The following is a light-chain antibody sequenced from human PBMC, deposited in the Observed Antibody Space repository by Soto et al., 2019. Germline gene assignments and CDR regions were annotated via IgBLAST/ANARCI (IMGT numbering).Light chain of an antibody. CDR1: RNIDTF. Sequence: DIQMTQSPSSLSASVGDRVTMSCRASRNIDTFVNWYQQRPGKAPKLLISAASILHSGDPSRFSGSGSGTDFTLTINSLQPEDFATYYCQKTYSALYTFGQGTELNIK. CDR3: QKTYSALYT. J-gene: IGKJ2*01. V-gene: IGKV1-39*01. CDR2: AAS.